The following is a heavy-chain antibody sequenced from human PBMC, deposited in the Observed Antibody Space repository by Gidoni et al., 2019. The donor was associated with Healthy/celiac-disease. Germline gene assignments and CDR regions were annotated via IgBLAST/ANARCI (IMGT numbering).Heavy chain of an antibody. D-gene: IGHD2-2*01. CDR3: ARGFPSPRGNNYYYYGMDV. V-gene: IGHV4-31*03. J-gene: IGHJ6*02. CDR1: GGSISSGGSY. CDR2: IYYSGST. Sequence: QVQLQESGPGLVKPSQTLSLTCTVSGGSISSGGSYWSWIRQHPGQGLEWIGYIYYSGSTYYNPSLKSRVTISVDTSKNQFSLKLSSVTAADTAVYYCARGFPSPRGNNYYYYGMDVWGQGTTVTVSS.